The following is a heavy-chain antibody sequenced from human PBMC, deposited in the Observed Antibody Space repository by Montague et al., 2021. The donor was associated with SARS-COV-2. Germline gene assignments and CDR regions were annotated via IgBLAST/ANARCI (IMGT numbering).Heavy chain of an antibody. CDR1: GGSISSYY. CDR2: IYTSGST. Sequence: SETLSLTCTVSGGSISSYYRNWIRQSAGKGLEWIGRIYTSGSTNYDPSLKSRVTMSVDTSKNQFSLKLSSVTAADTAVYYCARGALFYDSSGYYSDAFDIWGQGKMVTVSS. CDR3: ARGALFYDSSGYYSDAFDI. J-gene: IGHJ3*02. V-gene: IGHV4-4*07. D-gene: IGHD3-22*01.